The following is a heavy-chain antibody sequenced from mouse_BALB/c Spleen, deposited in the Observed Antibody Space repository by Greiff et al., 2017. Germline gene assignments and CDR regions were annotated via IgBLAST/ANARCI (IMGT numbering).Heavy chain of an antibody. Sequence: EVQRVESGPSLVKPSQTLSLTCSVTGDSITSGYWNWIRKFPGNKLEYMGYISYSGSTYYNPSLKSRISITRDTSKNQYYLQLNSVTTEDTATYYCARYSYLFYAMDYWGQGTSVTVSS. V-gene: IGHV3-8*02. CDR2: ISYSGST. J-gene: IGHJ4*01. CDR1: GDSITSGY. CDR3: ARYSYLFYAMDY. D-gene: IGHD6-2*01.